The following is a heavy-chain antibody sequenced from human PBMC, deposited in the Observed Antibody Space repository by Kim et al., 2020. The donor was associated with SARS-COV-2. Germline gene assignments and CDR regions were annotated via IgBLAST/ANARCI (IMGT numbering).Heavy chain of an antibody. CDR3: ARESHTNGWV. D-gene: IGHD2-8*01. Sequence: GGSLRLSCTTSAFSVTTNYMIWVRQAPGKGLEGVSGISDRDTTYYADSVKGRFTISRDSSKNTLYLQMDNLRAEDTAMYYCARESHTNGWVWGQGTLVTVSS. V-gene: IGHV3-53*01. J-gene: IGHJ4*02. CDR2: ISDRDTT. CDR1: AFSVTTNY.